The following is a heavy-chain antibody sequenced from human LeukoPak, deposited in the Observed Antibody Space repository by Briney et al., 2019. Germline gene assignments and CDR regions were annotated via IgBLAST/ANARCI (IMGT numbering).Heavy chain of an antibody. D-gene: IGHD2-21*01. CDR3: ARGRVPVVPHFEY. V-gene: IGHV3-48*02. CDR1: GFTFTSHS. Sequence: GGSLRLSCTASGFTFTSHSVNWVRQAPGKGLEWVSYIGTGSNTIYYADSVKGRFTISRDNAKKSLYLQMSSLRDDDTAVYFCARGRVPVVPHFEYWGQGSLVTVSS. CDR2: IGTGSNTI. J-gene: IGHJ4*02.